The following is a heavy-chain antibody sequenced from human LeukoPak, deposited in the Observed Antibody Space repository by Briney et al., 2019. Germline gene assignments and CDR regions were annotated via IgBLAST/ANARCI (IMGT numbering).Heavy chain of an antibody. J-gene: IGHJ4*02. V-gene: IGHV3-48*01. D-gene: IGHD6-19*01. CDR2: SSNSRSTK. CDR1: GFTFSIYS. Sequence: GSLRLSFATSGFTFSIYSMNWVRQAPGKGLEWVSFSSNSRSTKYYADSVKGRFTISRDNSKNTLYLQMNSLRAEDTAIYYCAKDQSSGWPHYFDYWGQGTLVTVSS. CDR3: AKDQSSGWPHYFDY.